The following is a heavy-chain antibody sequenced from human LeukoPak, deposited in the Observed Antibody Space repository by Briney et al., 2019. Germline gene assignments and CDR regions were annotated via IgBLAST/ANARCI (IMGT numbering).Heavy chain of an antibody. V-gene: IGHV1-18*01. CDR1: GYNFTSYG. CDR3: ARKARGITIFDLLSPTEDYFDY. J-gene: IGHJ4*02. CDR2: ISAYNGNI. D-gene: IGHD3-3*01. Sequence: GASVKVSCKTSGYNFTSYGLSWVRQAPGQGLEWMGWISAYNGNINYAQKFQGRVTMTTDTSTSTAYMELRSLRSDDTAVYYCARKARGITIFDLLSPTEDYFDYWGQGTLVTVSS.